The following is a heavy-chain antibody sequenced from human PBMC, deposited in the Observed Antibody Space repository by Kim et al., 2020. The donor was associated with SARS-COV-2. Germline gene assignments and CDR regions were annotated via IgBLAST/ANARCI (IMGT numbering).Heavy chain of an antibody. CDR1: GGSISSYY. J-gene: IGHJ5*02. CDR2: IYYSGST. D-gene: IGHD6-19*01. Sequence: SETLSLTCTVSGGSISSYYWSWIRQPPGKGLEWIGYIYYSGSTNYNPSLKSRVTISVDTSKNQFSLKLSSVTAADTAVYYCARTPGIAVAGGHWFDPWGQGTLVTVSS. V-gene: IGHV4-59*01. CDR3: ARTPGIAVAGGHWFDP.